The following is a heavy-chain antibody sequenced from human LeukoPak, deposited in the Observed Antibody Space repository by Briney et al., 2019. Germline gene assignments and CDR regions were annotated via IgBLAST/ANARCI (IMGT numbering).Heavy chain of an antibody. V-gene: IGHV4-34*01. CDR2: INHSGST. Sequence: SETLSLTCAVYGGSFSGYYWSWIRQPPGKGLEWIGEINHSGSTNYNPSLKSRVTISVDTSKNQFSLKLSSVTAADTAVYYCASRRRWELLGYWGQGTLVTVSS. CDR1: GGSFSGYY. J-gene: IGHJ4*02. D-gene: IGHD1-26*01. CDR3: ASRRRWELLGY.